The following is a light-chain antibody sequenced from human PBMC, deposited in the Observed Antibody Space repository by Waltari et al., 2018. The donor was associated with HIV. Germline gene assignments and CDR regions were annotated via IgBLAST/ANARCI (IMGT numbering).Light chain of an antibody. J-gene: IGLJ2*01. CDR3: QSYDSRLSGSV. V-gene: IGLV1-40*01. Sequence: SVLTQPPSVSGAPGQRVTISCSESGSNIGATYDVHWYQHLPGTAPKLLIYGNSNRPSGVPDRFSGSKSGTSASLANTGLQPEDEGDYYCQSYDSRLSGSVFGGGTKLTVL. CDR1: GSNIGATYD. CDR2: GNS.